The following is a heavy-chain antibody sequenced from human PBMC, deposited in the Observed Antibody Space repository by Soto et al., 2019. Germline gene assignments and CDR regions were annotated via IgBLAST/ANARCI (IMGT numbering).Heavy chain of an antibody. J-gene: IGHJ4*02. CDR3: ARDYGVGGYYDLLTGYYRAPYI. D-gene: IGHD3-9*01. CDR1: GGSVSSGSYY. CDR2: IYYSGST. V-gene: IGHV4-61*01. Sequence: SETLSLTCTVSGGSVSSGSYYWSWIRQPPGKGLEWIGYIYYSGSTNYNPSLKSRVTISVDTSKNQFSLKLSSVTAADTAVYYCARDYGVGGYYDLLTGYYRAPYIWGQGTLVTVSS.